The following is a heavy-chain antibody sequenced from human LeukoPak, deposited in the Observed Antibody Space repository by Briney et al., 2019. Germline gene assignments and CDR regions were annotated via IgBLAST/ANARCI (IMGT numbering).Heavy chain of an antibody. Sequence: GGFLRLSCVASGLSFGNYWMDWVRQAPGKGLEWVGNIKQDGSEKYYVDSVKGRFTISRDNAKNSLYLDMNSLRVEDTAIYYCTRDFDPWGQGTLVTVSS. CDR1: GLSFGNYW. J-gene: IGHJ5*02. CDR3: TRDFDP. CDR2: IKQDGSEK. V-gene: IGHV3-7*01.